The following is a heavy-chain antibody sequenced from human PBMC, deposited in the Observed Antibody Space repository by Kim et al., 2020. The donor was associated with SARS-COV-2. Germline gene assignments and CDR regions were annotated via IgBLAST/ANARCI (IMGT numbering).Heavy chain of an antibody. J-gene: IGHJ4*02. CDR3: ARDRYSGYDSPFDY. CDR2: ISSSSSYI. D-gene: IGHD5-12*01. V-gene: IGHV3-21*01. CDR1: GFTFSSYS. Sequence: GGSLRLSCAASGFTFSSYSMNWVRQAPGKGLEWVSSISSSSSYIYYADSVKGRFTISRDNAKNSLYLQMNSLRAEDTAVYYCARDRYSGYDSPFDYWGQGTLVTVSS.